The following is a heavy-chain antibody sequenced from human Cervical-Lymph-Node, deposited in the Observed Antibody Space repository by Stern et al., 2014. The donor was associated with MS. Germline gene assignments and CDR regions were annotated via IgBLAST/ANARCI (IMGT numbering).Heavy chain of an antibody. V-gene: IGHV3-9*01. CDR2: ISWNSGSI. CDR3: AKGIAVARYYYYYYGMDV. Sequence: EVQLGESGGSLVQPGRSLRLSCAASGFTFDDYAMHWVRQAPGKGLEWVSGISWNSGSIGYADSVQGRFTISRDTAKKTPYLQMNSLRAEDTALYYCAKGIAVARYYYYYYGMDVWGQGTTVTVSS. D-gene: IGHD6-19*01. J-gene: IGHJ6*02. CDR1: GFTFDDYA.